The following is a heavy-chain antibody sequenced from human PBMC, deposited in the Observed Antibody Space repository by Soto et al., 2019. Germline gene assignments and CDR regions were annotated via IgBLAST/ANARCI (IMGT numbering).Heavy chain of an antibody. CDR1: GFTFSSYA. Sequence: GSLRLSCAASGFTFSSYAMHWVRQAPGKGLEWVAVISYDGSNKYYADSVKGRFTISRDNSKNTLYLQMNSLRAEDTAVYYCARESAAGTYYYYYYGMDVWGQGTTVTVSS. CDR2: ISYDGSNK. CDR3: ARESAAGTYYYYYYGMDV. D-gene: IGHD6-13*01. V-gene: IGHV3-30-3*01. J-gene: IGHJ6*02.